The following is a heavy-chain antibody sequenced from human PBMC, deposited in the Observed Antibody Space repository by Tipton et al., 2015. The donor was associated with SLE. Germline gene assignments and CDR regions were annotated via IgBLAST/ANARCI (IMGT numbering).Heavy chain of an antibody. CDR3: ARHQGAFYGDDWYFDR. Sequence: TLSLTCSVSASSISRGGYYWSWTRQRAGKGLEWIGRIYTSGSTNYNPSLKSRVTISVDTSKNQFSLKLSSVTAADTAVYYCARHQGAFYGDDWYFDRWGRGNLVT. CDR1: ASSISRGGYY. D-gene: IGHD4-17*01. CDR2: IYTSGST. V-gene: IGHV4-61*02. J-gene: IGHJ2*01.